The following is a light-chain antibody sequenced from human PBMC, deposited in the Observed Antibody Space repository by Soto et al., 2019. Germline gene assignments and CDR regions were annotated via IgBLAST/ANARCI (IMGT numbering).Light chain of an antibody. J-gene: IGLJ2*01. CDR3: QSYDSSLSGFVV. Sequence: QAVVTQPPSVSGAPGQRVTISCTGSSSNIGAGYDVHWYQQLPGTAPKLLIYGNSNRPSGVPDRFSGSKSGTSASLAITGLQAEDEADYYCQSYDSSLSGFVVFGGGTKLPVL. CDR2: GNS. V-gene: IGLV1-40*01. CDR1: SSNIGAGYD.